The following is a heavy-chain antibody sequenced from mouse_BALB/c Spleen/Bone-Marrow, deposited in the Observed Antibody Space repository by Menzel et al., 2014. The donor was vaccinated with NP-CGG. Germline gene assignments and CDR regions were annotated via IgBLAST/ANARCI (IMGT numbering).Heavy chain of an antibody. CDR2: INPGSGIT. D-gene: IGHD2-14*01. CDR3: ARRDYRCDVGPLDF. Sequence: QVQLQQSGAELVRPGTSVKVSCKASGYAFTNFWIEWVKERPGQGLEWIGVINPGSGITNYNERFKGKATLTADKSSSTAYMQLSSLTSDDSAVDFCARRDYRCDVGPLDFWGKGTTRTVSS. J-gene: IGHJ2*01. CDR1: GYAFTNFW. V-gene: IGHV1-54*01.